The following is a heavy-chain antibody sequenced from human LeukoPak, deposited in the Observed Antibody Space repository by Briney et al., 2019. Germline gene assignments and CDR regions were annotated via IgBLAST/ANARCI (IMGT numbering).Heavy chain of an antibody. J-gene: IGHJ4*02. CDR1: GFTFSSYA. D-gene: IGHD3-9*01. Sequence: GGSLRLSCAASGFTFSSYAMSWVRQAPGKGLEWVSSISGSGGSTYLADSVKGRFTISRDNSKNTLYLQMNSLRAEDTAVYYCANVRYFDWYYFDYWGQGALVTVSS. V-gene: IGHV3-23*01. CDR2: ISGSGGST. CDR3: ANVRYFDWYYFDY.